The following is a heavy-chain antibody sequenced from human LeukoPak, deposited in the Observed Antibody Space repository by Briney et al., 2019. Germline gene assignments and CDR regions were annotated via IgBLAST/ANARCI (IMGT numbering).Heavy chain of an antibody. CDR3: ARNFDMKGFDP. Sequence: VSVNVSCKASGYTFTGYYLNWVRRAPGRGLEWVGWINSDRGFPKYAQKFQGRVNMTRDTSLTTVYMDLTRQTSDYTAVYYCARNFDMKGFDPWGERTLGTVSS. J-gene: IGHJ5*02. V-gene: IGHV1-2*02. CDR1: GYTFTGYY. D-gene: IGHD3-9*01. CDR2: INSDRGFP.